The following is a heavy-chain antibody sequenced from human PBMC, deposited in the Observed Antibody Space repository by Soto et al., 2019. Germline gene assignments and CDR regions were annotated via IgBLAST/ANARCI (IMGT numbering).Heavy chain of an antibody. CDR3: ARMRVTYGTASV. D-gene: IGHD3-10*01. J-gene: IGHJ4*02. V-gene: IGHV4-30-4*01. CDR1: GASISSGDYS. CDR2: IYSSGST. Sequence: SETLSLTCSVSGASISSGDYSWSWIRQAPGKGLEWIGHIYSSGSTHYKASLKSRVTISVDTSKTQFSLNLTSVTAADTALYYGARMRVTYGTASVWGQGTMVTVSS.